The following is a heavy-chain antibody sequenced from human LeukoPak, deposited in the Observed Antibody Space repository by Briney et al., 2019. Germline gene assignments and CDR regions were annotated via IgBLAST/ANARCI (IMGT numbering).Heavy chain of an antibody. D-gene: IGHD6-13*01. CDR2: ISGSGGST. CDR3: AKRRTGGSSWSYFDY. V-gene: IGHV3-23*01. Sequence: PGGSLRLSCAASGFTFSSYAMSWVRQAPGKGLEWVSAISGSGGSTYYADSVKGRFTISRDNSKNTLYLQMNSLRAVDTAVYYCAKRRTGGSSWSYFDYWGQGTLVTVSS. CDR1: GFTFSSYA. J-gene: IGHJ4*02.